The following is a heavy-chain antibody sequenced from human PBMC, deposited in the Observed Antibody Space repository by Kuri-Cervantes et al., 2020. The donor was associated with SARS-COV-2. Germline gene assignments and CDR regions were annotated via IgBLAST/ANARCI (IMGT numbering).Heavy chain of an antibody. D-gene: IGHD6-13*01. J-gene: IGHJ6*03. V-gene: IGHV3-30*02. CDR2: IRYDGSNK. CDR3: TRGIAAAGTPHYYYYYYMDV. Sequence: GESLKISCAASGFTFSSYGMHWVRQAPGKGLEWVAFIRYDGSNKYYADSVKGRFTISRDNSKNTLYLQMNSLKTEDTAVYYCTRGIAAAGTPHYYYYYYMDVWGKGTTVTVSS. CDR1: GFTFSSYG.